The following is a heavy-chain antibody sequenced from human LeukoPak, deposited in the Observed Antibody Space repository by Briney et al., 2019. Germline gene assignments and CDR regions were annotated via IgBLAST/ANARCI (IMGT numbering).Heavy chain of an antibody. CDR3: VRGDSREL. D-gene: IGHD3-22*01. Sequence: GGSLRLSCAPSGFTFDTFTMNWVRQAPGKGLEWVSSIGRSSIDKYYADSVRGRFTISRDNAKNSRYVQMSSLRAEDTAVYYCVRGDSRELWGQGTLVTVSS. CDR1: GFTFDTFT. V-gene: IGHV3-21*01. J-gene: IGHJ4*02. CDR2: IGRSSIDK.